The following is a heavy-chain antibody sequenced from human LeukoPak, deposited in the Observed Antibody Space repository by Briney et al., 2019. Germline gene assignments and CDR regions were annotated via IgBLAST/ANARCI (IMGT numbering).Heavy chain of an antibody. CDR2: IKQDGSEK. Sequence: PGGSLRLSCAASGFTFSSYWMNWVRQAPGKGLEWVANIKQDGSEKHYVDSLKGRFIISRDNAKNSLYLQMNSLRAEDTAVYYCAELGITMIGGVWGKGTTVTISS. CDR1: GFTFSSYW. J-gene: IGHJ6*04. D-gene: IGHD3-10*02. CDR3: AELGITMIGGV. V-gene: IGHV3-7*01.